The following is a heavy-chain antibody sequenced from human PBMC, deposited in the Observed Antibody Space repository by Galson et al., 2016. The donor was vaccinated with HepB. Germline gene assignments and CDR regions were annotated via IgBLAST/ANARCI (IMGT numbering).Heavy chain of an antibody. J-gene: IGHJ5*02. CDR3: GRDSIALAGTSFDP. V-gene: IGHV1-2*02. CDR2: INSNSGST. D-gene: IGHD6-19*01. Sequence: SVKVSCKASGYTFTDYYIHWVRQAPGQGLEWMGWINSNSGSTNYAPKFQGRVTMTRDTSISTAYMELNSLTSDDTAMYYCGRDSIALAGTSFDPWGQGTLVTVSS. CDR1: GYTFTDYY.